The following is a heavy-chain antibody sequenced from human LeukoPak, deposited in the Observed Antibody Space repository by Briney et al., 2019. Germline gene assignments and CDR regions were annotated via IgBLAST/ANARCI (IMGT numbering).Heavy chain of an antibody. CDR1: GGSISSSSYY. J-gene: IGHJ5*02. Sequence: SETLSLTCTVSGGSISSSSYYWGWIRQPPGKGLEWIGSIYYSGSTYYNPSLKSRVTISVDTSRNQFSLNLSSVTAADTAVYYCARVDCSSTSCYGIWFDPWGQGTLVTVSS. CDR3: ARVDCSSTSCYGIWFDP. CDR2: IYYSGST. V-gene: IGHV4-39*07. D-gene: IGHD2-2*01.